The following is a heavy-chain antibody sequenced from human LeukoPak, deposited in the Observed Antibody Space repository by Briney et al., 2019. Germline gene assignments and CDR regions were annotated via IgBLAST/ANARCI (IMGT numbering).Heavy chain of an antibody. CDR1: GFTFSSYG. D-gene: IGHD2-21*02. J-gene: IGHJ2*01. CDR2: ISGSGGST. CDR3: AKVRWAYCGGDCYDRLVPYGYFDL. Sequence: PGGSLRLSCAASGFTFSSYGMSWVRQAPGKGLEWVSAISGSGGSTYYADSVKGRFTISRDNSKNTLYLQMNSLRAEDTAVYYCAKVRWAYCGGDCYDRLVPYGYFDLWGRGTLVTVSS. V-gene: IGHV3-23*01.